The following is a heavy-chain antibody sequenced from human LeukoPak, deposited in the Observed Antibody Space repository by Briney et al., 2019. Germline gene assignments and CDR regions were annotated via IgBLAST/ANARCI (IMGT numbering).Heavy chain of an antibody. Sequence: SVKVSCKASGGTFSSYAISWVRQAPGQGLEWMGGIIPIFGTANYAQKFQGRVTITTDESTSTAYMELSSLRSEDTAVYYCARAGSGSYYKPLDYWAREPWSPSPQ. V-gene: IGHV1-69*05. CDR1: GGTFSSYA. J-gene: IGHJ4*02. CDR2: IIPIFGTA. D-gene: IGHD1-26*01. CDR3: ARAGSGSYYKPLDY.